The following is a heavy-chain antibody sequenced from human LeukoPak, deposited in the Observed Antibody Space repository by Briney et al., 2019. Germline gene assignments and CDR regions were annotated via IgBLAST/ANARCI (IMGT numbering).Heavy chain of an antibody. Sequence: GGSLRLSCAASGFTFSSYSMNWVRQAPGKGLEWVSSISSSSSYIYYADSVKGRFTISRDNAKNSPYLQMNSLRAEDTAVYYCARDQRYGDYGYYDSSGYFWFDPWGQGTLVTVSS. CDR1: GFTFSSYS. V-gene: IGHV3-21*01. J-gene: IGHJ5*02. CDR2: ISSSSSYI. D-gene: IGHD3-22*01. CDR3: ARDQRYGDYGYYDSSGYFWFDP.